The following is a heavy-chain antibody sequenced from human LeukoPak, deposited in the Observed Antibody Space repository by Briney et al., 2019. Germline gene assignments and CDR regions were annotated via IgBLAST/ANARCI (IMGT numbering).Heavy chain of an antibody. CDR1: GFTFSSYW. Sequence: GGSLRLSCAASGFTFSSYWMSWVRQAPGRGLEWVANIKQDGSEKYYVDSVKGRFTISRDNSKNTLYLQMNSLRAEDTAVYYCAKDRLEAYYYGSGSLGLPLGYYYYYGMDVWGQGTTVTVSS. J-gene: IGHJ6*02. CDR2: IKQDGSEK. D-gene: IGHD3-10*01. CDR3: AKDRLEAYYYGSGSLGLPLGYYYYYGMDV. V-gene: IGHV3-7*03.